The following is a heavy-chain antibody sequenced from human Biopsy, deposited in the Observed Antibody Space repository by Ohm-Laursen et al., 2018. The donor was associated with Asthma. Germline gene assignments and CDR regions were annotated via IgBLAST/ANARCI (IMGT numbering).Heavy chain of an antibody. V-gene: IGHV4-30-4*01. Sequence: TLSLTCTVSGAYIGTPDYHWSWIRQAPGKGLEWIGFVFHSGTTHYSRSLERRLSISVDKAKSQFSMRLRSMTAPDTAVYFCARVASYGDIYFAIDVWGPGTTVSVS. CDR2: VFHSGTT. J-gene: IGHJ6*02. D-gene: IGHD4-17*01. CDR1: GAYIGTPDYH. CDR3: ARVASYGDIYFAIDV.